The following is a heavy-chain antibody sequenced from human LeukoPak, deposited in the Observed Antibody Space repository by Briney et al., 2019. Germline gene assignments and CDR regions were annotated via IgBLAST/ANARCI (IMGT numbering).Heavy chain of an antibody. D-gene: IGHD3-16*01. V-gene: IGHV3-74*01. Sequence: GGSLRLSCAASGFTFSSYGMHWVRQVPNQGLMWVSRINSDETISEYVDSVSGRFTISRDNAKNTLYLQMNSLRAEDTAVYFCLYGGYFQHWGQGTLVTVSS. CDR1: GFTFSSYG. CDR3: LYGGYFQH. J-gene: IGHJ1*01. CDR2: INSDETIS.